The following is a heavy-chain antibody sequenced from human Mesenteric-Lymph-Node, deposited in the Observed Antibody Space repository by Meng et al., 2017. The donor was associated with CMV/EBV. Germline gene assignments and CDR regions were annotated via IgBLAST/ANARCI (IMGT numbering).Heavy chain of an antibody. CDR3: ARSCSSSTCRAPSPDY. Sequence: ASVLVSCYASAYTFTAHYIHWVRQAPGQGLEWMGWINPHSAGTKYAQKFQGRVTVTRDTSITTAYMELSRLRPDDTAAYYCARSCSSSTCRAPSPDYWGQGTLVTVSS. CDR2: INPHSAGT. V-gene: IGHV1-2*02. D-gene: IGHD2-2*01. CDR1: AYTFTAHY. J-gene: IGHJ4*02.